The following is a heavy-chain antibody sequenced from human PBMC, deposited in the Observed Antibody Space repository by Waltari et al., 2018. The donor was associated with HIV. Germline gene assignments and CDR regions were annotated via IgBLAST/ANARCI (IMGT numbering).Heavy chain of an antibody. Sequence: QVQLQQWGAGLLKPSETLSLTCAVYGGSFSGYYWSWIRQPPGKWLEWIGQINHSGGTNYNPSRTSRVTISVDTSKNQFSLKLSSVTAADTAVYYCARERRNYYDSSGYSFDYWGQGTLVTVSS. CDR2: INHSGGT. V-gene: IGHV4-34*01. CDR1: GGSFSGYY. D-gene: IGHD3-22*01. CDR3: ARERRNYYDSSGYSFDY. J-gene: IGHJ4*02.